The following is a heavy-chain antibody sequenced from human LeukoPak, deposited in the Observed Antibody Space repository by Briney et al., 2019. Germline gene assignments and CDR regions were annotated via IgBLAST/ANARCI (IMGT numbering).Heavy chain of an antibody. CDR3: ARGRYSWNYGVVFDY. V-gene: IGHV4-59*01. Sequence: SETLSLTCTVSGDSTSDYYWSWIRQPPGKGLEWIGHVSYSGSTNYNPSLRGRITMSVDTSKNQFSLKLSSVTAADTAVYYCARGRYSWNYGVVFDYWGQGTLVTVSS. J-gene: IGHJ4*02. CDR2: VSYSGST. D-gene: IGHD1-26*01. CDR1: GDSTSDYY.